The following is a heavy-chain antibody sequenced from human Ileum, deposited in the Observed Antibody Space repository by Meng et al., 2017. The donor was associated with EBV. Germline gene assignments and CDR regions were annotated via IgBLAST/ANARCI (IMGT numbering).Heavy chain of an antibody. J-gene: IGHJ1*01. V-gene: IGHV4-4*02. Sequence: HVQLHEAFPRRVKTSGPRALTCTGSGDSIHSAILLSWFRQPPGNGLEWIGEVYHRVDTNYNPSLTSRVDISVDKSKNQFYLSLFSVTAADTAVYYCGRDQGRELITHWGQGTRVPCLL. D-gene: IGHD1-20*01. CDR1: GDSIHSAIL. CDR2: VYHRVDT. CDR3: GRDQGRELITH.